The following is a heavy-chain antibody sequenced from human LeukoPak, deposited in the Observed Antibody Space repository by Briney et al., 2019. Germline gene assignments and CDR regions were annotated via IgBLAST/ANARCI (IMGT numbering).Heavy chain of an antibody. CDR3: AELGITMIGGV. Sequence: GGSLRLSCAVSGFTFSSYEMNWVRQAPGKGLEWVSYISSSGSTIYYADFVKGRFTISRDNAKNSLYLQMNSLRAEDTAVYYCAELGITMIGGVWGKGTTVTISS. CDR2: ISSSGSTI. J-gene: IGHJ6*04. V-gene: IGHV3-48*03. D-gene: IGHD3-10*02. CDR1: GFTFSSYE.